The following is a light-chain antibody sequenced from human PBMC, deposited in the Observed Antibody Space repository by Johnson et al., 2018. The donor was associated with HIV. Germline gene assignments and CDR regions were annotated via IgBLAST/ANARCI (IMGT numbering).Light chain of an antibody. J-gene: IGLJ1*01. CDR3: GTWDSSLSVYV. CDR1: GSNIGNNY. V-gene: IGLV1-51*02. Sequence: QSVLTQSPSVSAAPGQKVTISCSGGGSNIGNNYVSWYQQLPGTAPKLLIYENNKRPSGIPDRFSGSKSGTSATLGITGLQPGDEADYYCGTWDSSLSVYVFGTGTKVTVL. CDR2: ENN.